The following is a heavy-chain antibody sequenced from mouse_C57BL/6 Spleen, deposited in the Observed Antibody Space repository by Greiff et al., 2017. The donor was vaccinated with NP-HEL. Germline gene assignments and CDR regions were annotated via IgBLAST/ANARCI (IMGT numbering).Heavy chain of an antibody. J-gene: IGHJ3*01. V-gene: IGHV1-26*01. CDR3: ALYCNYVPSFAY. D-gene: IGHD2-1*01. CDR1: GYTFTDYY. CDR2: INPNNGGT. Sequence: VQLQQSGPELVKPGASVKISCKASGYTFTDYYMNWVKQSHGKSLEWIGVINPNNGGTSYNQKFKGKATLTVDKSSSTAYMELRSLTSEDSAVYYCALYCNYVPSFAYWGQGTLVTVSA.